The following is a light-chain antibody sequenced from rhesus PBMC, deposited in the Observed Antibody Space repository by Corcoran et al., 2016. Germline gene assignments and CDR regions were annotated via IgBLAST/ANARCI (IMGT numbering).Light chain of an antibody. CDR1: ENVNNY. CDR2: AAS. V-gene: IGKV1-74*01. Sequence: DIQMTQSPSSLSASVGDRVTITCRASENVNNYLHRYQKKPGKAPKLLIYAASTLKSGVPSRFNGSGSGTDYTFTISSLQPEDVATYYCQRSYGTLYRFGQGTKVAIK. CDR3: QRSYGTLYR. J-gene: IGKJ2*01.